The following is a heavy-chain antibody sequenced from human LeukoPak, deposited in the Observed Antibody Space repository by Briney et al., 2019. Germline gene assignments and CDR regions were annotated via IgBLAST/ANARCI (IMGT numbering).Heavy chain of an antibody. D-gene: IGHD1-26*01. Sequence: GGSLRLSCAASGFTFSSYAMSWVRQAPGKGLEWVSAISGSGGSTYYADSVKGRFTISRDNSKNTLYLQMNSLRAEDTAVYYCAKGPPWYSGSYYPFDYWGQGTLVTVSS. J-gene: IGHJ4*02. V-gene: IGHV3-23*01. CDR2: ISGSGGST. CDR1: GFTFSSYA. CDR3: AKGPPWYSGSYYPFDY.